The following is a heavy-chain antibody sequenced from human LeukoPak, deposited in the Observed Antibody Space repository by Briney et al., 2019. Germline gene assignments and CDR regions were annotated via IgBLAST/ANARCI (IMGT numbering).Heavy chain of an antibody. CDR2: IYFSGST. CDR3: AREIMIAVAGGNPDY. Sequence: SETLSLTCTVSGDSINNSNDFWGWIRQPPGKGLEWIGSIYFSGSTYYNPSLKSRVTISLDTSKNQFSLRLSSVTAADTAVYYCAREIMIAVAGGNPDYWGQGTLVTVSS. CDR1: GDSINNSNDF. D-gene: IGHD6-19*01. J-gene: IGHJ4*02. V-gene: IGHV4-39*07.